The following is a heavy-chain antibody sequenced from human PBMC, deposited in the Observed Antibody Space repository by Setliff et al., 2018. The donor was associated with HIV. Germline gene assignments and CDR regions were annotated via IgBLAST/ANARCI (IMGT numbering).Heavy chain of an antibody. V-gene: IGHV4-38-2*01. CDR2: ISHSGST. Sequence: PSETLSLTCAVSGYSISSGYYWGWIRQPPGKGLEWIGSISHSGSTYYNPSLKSQVTISVDTSKNQFSLKLSSVTAADTAVYYCARHEITMVRGVTIKAGYSFDYWGQGTLVTVSS. CDR3: ARHEITMVRGVTIKAGYSFDY. J-gene: IGHJ4*02. CDR1: GYSISSGYY. D-gene: IGHD3-10*01.